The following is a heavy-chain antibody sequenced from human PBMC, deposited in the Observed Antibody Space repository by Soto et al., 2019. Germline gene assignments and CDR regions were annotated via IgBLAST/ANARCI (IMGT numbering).Heavy chain of an antibody. D-gene: IGHD3-10*01. Sequence: PSETLSLTCAVYGGSFSGYYWSWIRQPPGKGLEWIGEINHSGSTNYNPSLKSRVTISVDTSKNQSSLKLSSVTAADTAVYYCARAGTYYYGSGSYYNYRYYYYGMDVWGQGTTVTVSS. CDR2: INHSGST. V-gene: IGHV4-34*01. J-gene: IGHJ6*02. CDR1: GGSFSGYY. CDR3: ARAGTYYYGSGSYYNYRYYYYGMDV.